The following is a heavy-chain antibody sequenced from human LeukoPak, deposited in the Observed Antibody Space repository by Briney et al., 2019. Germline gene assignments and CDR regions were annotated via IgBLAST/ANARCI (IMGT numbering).Heavy chain of an antibody. CDR1: GFTFGLNE. V-gene: IGHV3-48*03. CDR2: INGPTTNI. CDR3: ATTLSGWSPPQTSYYSYYMDV. D-gene: IGHD6-19*01. J-gene: IGHJ6*03. Sequence: GGSLRLSCAASGFTFGLNEMNWVRQAPGKGLEWVSYINGPTTNIFYAGSVKGRFTISRDNAKNSLYLQMNSLRVEDTAVYYCATTLSGWSPPQTSYYSYYMDVWGKGTTVTISS.